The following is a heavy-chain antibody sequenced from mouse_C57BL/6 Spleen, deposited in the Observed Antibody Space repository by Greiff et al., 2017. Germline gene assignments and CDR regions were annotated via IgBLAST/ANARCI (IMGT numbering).Heavy chain of an antibody. Sequence: EVMLVESGGGLVKPGGSLKLSCAASGFTFSSYAMSWVRQTPEKRLEWVATISDGGSYTYYPDNVKGRFTISRDNAKNNLYLQMSHLKSEDTAMYYCADYDRCAYWGQGTLVTVSA. CDR2: ISDGGSYT. CDR3: ADYDRCAY. V-gene: IGHV5-4*03. D-gene: IGHD2-4*01. CDR1: GFTFSSYA. J-gene: IGHJ3*01.